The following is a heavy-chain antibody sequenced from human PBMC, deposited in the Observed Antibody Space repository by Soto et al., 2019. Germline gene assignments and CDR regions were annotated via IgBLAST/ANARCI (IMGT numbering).Heavy chain of an antibody. CDR2: MSYDGSYE. Sequence: PXGSLRLSCASSVFTLSSNGMHWLRQSPGKGLEWVALMSYDGSYEYYADSVKGRFTISRDNSKNTLYLQMNSLRAEDTAVYYCVKDTEGSYVATVSDPETTVTVS. CDR1: VFTLSSNG. V-gene: IGHV3-30*18. CDR3: VKDTEGSYVATV. D-gene: IGHD3-10*02. J-gene: IGHJ6*02.